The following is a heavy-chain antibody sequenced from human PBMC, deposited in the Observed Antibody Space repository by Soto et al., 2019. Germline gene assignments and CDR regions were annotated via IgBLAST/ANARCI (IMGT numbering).Heavy chain of an antibody. Sequence: GGSLRLSCAASGFTFTSFYMSWVRQAPGKGLEWVANIKQDGRDKYYVDSVKGRFTISRDNAQNSLFLQMNSLRAEDTAVYYCAKSRNGDFDYWGQGTLVTVSS. V-gene: IGHV3-7*01. CDR3: AKSRNGDFDY. D-gene: IGHD2-8*01. J-gene: IGHJ4*02. CDR2: IKQDGRDK. CDR1: GFTFTSFY.